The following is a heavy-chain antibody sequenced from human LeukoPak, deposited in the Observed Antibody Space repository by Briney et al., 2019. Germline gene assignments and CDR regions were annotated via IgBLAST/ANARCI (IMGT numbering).Heavy chain of an antibody. J-gene: IGHJ5*02. D-gene: IGHD4-17*01. V-gene: IGHV7-4-1*02. CDR3: ARATIPYGDYYLAPANWFDP. Sequence: ASVKVSCEASGYTFTSYAMNWVRQAPGQGLEWMGRINTNTGNPTYAQGFTGRFVFSLDTSVSTAYLQISSLKAEDTAVYYCARATIPYGDYYLAPANWFDPWGQGTLVTVSS. CDR1: GYTFTSYA. CDR2: INTNTGNP.